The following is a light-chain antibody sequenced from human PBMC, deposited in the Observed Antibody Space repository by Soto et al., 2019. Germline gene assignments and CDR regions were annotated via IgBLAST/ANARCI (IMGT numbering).Light chain of an antibody. CDR2: DTN. V-gene: IGLV7-46*01. Sequence: QAVVTQESSLTVPPGGTVTLTCDSSTGSVTSGHYPYWFQQKPGQAPTTLMYDTNNKLSWTPARFSGSLLGVKAALTLSGAQPEDEDEYYCLLFYSGTRVFGGGTKLTVL. CDR1: TGSVTSGHY. J-gene: IGLJ2*01. CDR3: LLFYSGTRV.